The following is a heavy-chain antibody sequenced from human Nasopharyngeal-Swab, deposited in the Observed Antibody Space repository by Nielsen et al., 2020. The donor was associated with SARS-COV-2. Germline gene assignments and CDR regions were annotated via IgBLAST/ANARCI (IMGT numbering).Heavy chain of an antibody. J-gene: IGHJ6*02. CDR2: ISAYNGNT. D-gene: IGHD3-10*01. CDR1: GYTFTSYG. V-gene: IGHV1-18*01. Sequence: ASVKVSCKASGYTFTSYGISWVRQAPGQGLEWMGWISAYNGNTNYAQKLQGRVTMTTDTSTSTAYMELRSLRSDDTAVYYCARALDYQVQGVILGSSRTNYGMDVWGQGTTVTVSS. CDR3: ARALDYQVQGVILGSSRTNYGMDV.